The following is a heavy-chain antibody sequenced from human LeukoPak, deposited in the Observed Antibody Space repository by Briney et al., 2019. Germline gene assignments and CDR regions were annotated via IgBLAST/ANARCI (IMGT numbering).Heavy chain of an antibody. V-gene: IGHV1-46*01. Sequence: ASVKVSCKASGFTSTSSYTKWGRQAPGQGLEWMGIVNPSVGSTRYAQTFQSRLTVTRDMSTSIVYMDLGSLRSEDTSKYYCARRPDSSPALLDLWGQGTMVTVSS. CDR1: GFTSTSSY. D-gene: IGHD6-13*01. CDR2: VNPSVGST. CDR3: ARRPDSSPALLDL. J-gene: IGHJ3*01.